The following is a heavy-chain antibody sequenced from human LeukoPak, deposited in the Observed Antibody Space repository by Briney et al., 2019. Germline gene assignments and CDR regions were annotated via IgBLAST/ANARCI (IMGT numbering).Heavy chain of an antibody. CDR1: GGSISSSY. Sequence: PSETLSLNCIVSGGSISSSYWSWMRQPPGQGLEWIGYNYTGSTNYNPSLKSRVTASLDTSKHQFSLKLTSVTPPDTAVYYCARHRGSSWYSGRGDFFDYWGQGTLVSVSS. CDR2: NYTGST. CDR3: ARHRGSSWYSGRGDFFDY. D-gene: IGHD6-13*01. V-gene: IGHV4-59*08. J-gene: IGHJ4*02.